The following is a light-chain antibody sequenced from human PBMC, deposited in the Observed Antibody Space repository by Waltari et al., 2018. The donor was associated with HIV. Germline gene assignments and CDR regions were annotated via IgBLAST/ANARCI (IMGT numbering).Light chain of an antibody. J-gene: IGKJ3*01. CDR2: GAS. V-gene: IGKV1-9*01. CDR1: QDLNSY. Sequence: DIQLTQSPSFLSASVGDRVTITCRASQDLNSYLVWYQQKVGQAPKLLISGASTLQTGVPSRFSDSGSGTEYTLTIKSLQPDDFATYYCQQLNSFPLFIFGPGTKVDVK. CDR3: QQLNSFPLFI.